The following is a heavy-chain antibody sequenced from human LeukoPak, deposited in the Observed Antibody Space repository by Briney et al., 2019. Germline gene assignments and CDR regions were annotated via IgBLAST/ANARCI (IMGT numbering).Heavy chain of an antibody. CDR2: ISGSGGST. CDR3: AKGTGGSGWRGIDY. CDR1: GFTFSSYA. D-gene: IGHD6-19*01. V-gene: IGHV3-23*01. J-gene: IGHJ4*02. Sequence: GGSLRLSCAASGFTFSSYAMSWVRQAPGKGLEWVSAISGSGGSTYYADSVKGRFTISRDNSKNTLYLQMNSLRAEDTAVYYCAKGTGGSGWRGIDYWGQGTLVAVSS.